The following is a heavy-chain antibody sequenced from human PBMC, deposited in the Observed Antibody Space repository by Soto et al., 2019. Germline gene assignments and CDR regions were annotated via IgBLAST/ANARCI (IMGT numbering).Heavy chain of an antibody. CDR3: ARESSGYDLVTYYYYMDV. J-gene: IGHJ6*03. CDR2: ISSNGGST. CDR1: GFTFSSYA. Sequence: GGSLRLSCAASGFTFSSYAMHWVRQAPGKGLEYVSAISSNGGSTYYANSVKGRFTISRDNSKNTLYLQMGSLRAEDMAVYYCARESSGYDLVTYYYYMDVWGKGTTVTVSS. V-gene: IGHV3-64*01. D-gene: IGHD5-12*01.